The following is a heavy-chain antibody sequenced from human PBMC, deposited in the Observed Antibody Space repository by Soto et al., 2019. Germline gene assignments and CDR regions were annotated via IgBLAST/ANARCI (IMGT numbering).Heavy chain of an antibody. Sequence: EVQLVESGGGLVQPGGSLRLSCVASGFTFSSYSMNWVRQAPGKGLEWVSYISTSSRIIHYADSMKGRFTISRDNAKNSLYLQMNSLRDEDTAVYYCARDIAWAFDYWGQGTLLTVSP. CDR2: ISTSSRII. CDR3: ARDIAWAFDY. V-gene: IGHV3-48*02. CDR1: GFTFSSYS. J-gene: IGHJ4*02. D-gene: IGHD1-26*01.